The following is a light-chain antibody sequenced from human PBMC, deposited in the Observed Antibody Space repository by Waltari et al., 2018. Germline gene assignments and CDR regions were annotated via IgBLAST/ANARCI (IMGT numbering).Light chain of an antibody. CDR2: KAS. CDR3: QQYNSPYT. CDR1: QSIGPW. Sequence: IQMTQSPSALSASVGDTVTITCRASQSIGPWLAWYQQKPGKAPSLLIYKASNLPSGVPSRFSCSGSGTHFTLTITSLQSEDFASYYCQQYNSPYTFGQGTKLEI. J-gene: IGKJ2*01. V-gene: IGKV1-5*03.